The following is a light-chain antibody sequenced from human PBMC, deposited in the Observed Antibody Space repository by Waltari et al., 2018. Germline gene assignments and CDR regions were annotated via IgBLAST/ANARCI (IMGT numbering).Light chain of an antibody. CDR3: ASWDESHYV. CDR2: RNN. CDR1: HSNLGSNY. J-gene: IGLJ1*01. Sequence: QSVLTQPPSASETPGQRVTISCSGSHSNLGSNYLYWYQQLPGSAPKLLIYRNNPRPSGVPDRFSASQYGTLASLVISGLRSEDEGVYYCASWDESHYVFGGGTTVTVL. V-gene: IGLV1-47*01.